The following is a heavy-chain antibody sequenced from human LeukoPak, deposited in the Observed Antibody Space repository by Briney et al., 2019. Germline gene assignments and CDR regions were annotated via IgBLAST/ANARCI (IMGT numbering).Heavy chain of an antibody. J-gene: IGHJ6*02. CDR3: ARAKSVLRYFDWSYYYGMDV. CDR1: GGTFSSYA. V-gene: IGHV1-69*05. CDR2: IIPIFGTA. Sequence: ASVKVSCKASGGTFSSYAISWVRQAPGQGLEWMGGIIPIFGTANYAQKFQGRVTITTDESTSTAYMELSSLRSEDTAVYYCARAKSVLRYFDWSYYYGMDVWGQGTTVTVSS. D-gene: IGHD3-9*01.